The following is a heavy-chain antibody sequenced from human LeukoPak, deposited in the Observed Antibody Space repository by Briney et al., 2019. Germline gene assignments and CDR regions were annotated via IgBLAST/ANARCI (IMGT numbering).Heavy chain of an antibody. CDR1: GGSFSGYY. Sequence: SETLSLTCAVYGGSFSGYYWSWIRQPPGKGLEWIGEINHSGSTNYNPSLKSRVTISVDTSKNQFSLKLSSVTAADTAVYYCARGPFGVVIPFDYWGQGTLVTVSS. CDR3: ARGPFGVVIPFDY. V-gene: IGHV4-34*01. D-gene: IGHD3-3*01. CDR2: INHSGST. J-gene: IGHJ4*02.